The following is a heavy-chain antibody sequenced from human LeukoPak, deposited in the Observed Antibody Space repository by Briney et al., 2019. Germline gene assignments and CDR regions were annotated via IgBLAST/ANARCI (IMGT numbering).Heavy chain of an antibody. CDR2: IYPGDSDT. D-gene: IGHD6-19*01. CDR1: GYSFTSSW. CDR3: ATQLWLSRGFDY. J-gene: IGHJ4*02. V-gene: IGHV5-51*01. Sequence: GESLKISCKGSGYSFTSSWIGWVRQMPGKGLELMGIIYPGDSDTRYSPSFQGQVTISADKSITTAYLQWSSLKASDTALYYCATQLWLSRGFDYWGQGTLVTVSS.